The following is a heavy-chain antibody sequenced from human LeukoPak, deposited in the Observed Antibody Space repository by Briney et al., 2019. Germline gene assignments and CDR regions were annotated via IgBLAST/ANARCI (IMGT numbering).Heavy chain of an antibody. J-gene: IGHJ4*02. CDR3: ASRGYCSGGSCYYFDY. Sequence: SETLSLTCAVYGGSFSGYYWSWLRQPPGKGLEWIGEINHSGSTNYNPSLKSRVTISVDTSKNQFSLKLSSVTAADTAVYYCASRGYCSGGSCYYFDYWGQGTLVTVSS. D-gene: IGHD2-15*01. CDR1: GGSFSGYY. CDR2: INHSGST. V-gene: IGHV4-34*01.